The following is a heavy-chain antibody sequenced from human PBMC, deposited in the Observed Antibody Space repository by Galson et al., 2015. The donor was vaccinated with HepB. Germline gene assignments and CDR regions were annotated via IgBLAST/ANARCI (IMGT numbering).Heavy chain of an antibody. Sequence: SLRLSCAASGFTFSSYAMSWVRQAPGKGLEWVSAISSGGDSTYYAGSVQGRFTISRDNSKNALYLHMNSLRAEDTAVYYCAKDRYASSWFFDCWCQGTLVTVSS. V-gene: IGHV3-23*01. J-gene: IGHJ4*02. D-gene: IGHD6-13*01. CDR3: AKDRYASSWFFDC. CDR1: GFTFSSYA. CDR2: ISSGGDST.